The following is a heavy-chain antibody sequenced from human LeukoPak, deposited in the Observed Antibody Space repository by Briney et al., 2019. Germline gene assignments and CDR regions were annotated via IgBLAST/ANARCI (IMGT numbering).Heavy chain of an antibody. CDR1: GISLSNYA. CDR2: ISERGGST. D-gene: IGHD3-10*01. J-gene: IGHJ4*02. Sequence: GGSLKLSCVVSGISLSNYAMTWVRQAPGKGLEWVSYISERGGSTTYADSVKGRFTISRDTSLNTLYLQMNNLRAEDTAVYFCAKRGVVIRGLLVIGYHQEAYHYDFWGQGVLVTVSS. CDR3: AKRGVVIRGLLVIGYHQEAYHYDF. V-gene: IGHV3-23*01.